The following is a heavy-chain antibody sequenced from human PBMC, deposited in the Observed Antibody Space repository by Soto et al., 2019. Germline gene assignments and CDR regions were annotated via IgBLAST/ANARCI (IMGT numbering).Heavy chain of an antibody. Sequence: GASVKVSCKASGYTFIKYAMHWVRQAPGQRLEWMGWINAGNGNTKYSQKFQGRVAITRDTSASTAYMELSSLRSEDTAVYYCARGGYCSSNIVCYSLGWFAPWGQGTLVTVSS. CDR2: INAGNGNT. J-gene: IGHJ5*02. V-gene: IGHV1-3*01. D-gene: IGHD2-2*01. CDR3: ARGGYCSSNIVCYSLGWFAP. CDR1: GYTFIKYA.